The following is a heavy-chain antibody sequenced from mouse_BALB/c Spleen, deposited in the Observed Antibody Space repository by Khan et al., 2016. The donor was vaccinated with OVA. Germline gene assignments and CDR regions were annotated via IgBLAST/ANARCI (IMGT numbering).Heavy chain of an antibody. CDR2: ISSDGDYT. Sequence: EVELVESGGDLVTSGGSLKLSCATSGFTFSHYSMSWVRQTPDKRLEWVATISSDGDYTYYPDSVKRRFNISRDNAKITIYRKMRTLKSADTAMYYCATHLTGLFAYWGQGTLVTVSA. J-gene: IGHJ3*01. CDR3: ATHLTGLFAY. V-gene: IGHV5-6*01. CDR1: GFTFSHYS. D-gene: IGHD4-1*01.